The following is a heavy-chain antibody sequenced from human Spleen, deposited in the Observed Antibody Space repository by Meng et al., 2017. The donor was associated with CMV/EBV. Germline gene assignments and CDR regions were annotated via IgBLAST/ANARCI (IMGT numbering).Heavy chain of an antibody. CDR2: INSNSGDT. CDR1: GSTFTCYC. D-gene: IGHD1-20*01. J-gene: IGHJ4*02. CDR3: ARPYDNWAPLDY. V-gene: IGHV1-2*02. Sequence: CTASGSTFTCYCLPRVRQLPGQGLECMGWINSNSGDTDYAQKFQGSVTMTRDTPISTADMELSTLSSDGTAVYYCARPYDNWAPLDYWGQGILVTVSS.